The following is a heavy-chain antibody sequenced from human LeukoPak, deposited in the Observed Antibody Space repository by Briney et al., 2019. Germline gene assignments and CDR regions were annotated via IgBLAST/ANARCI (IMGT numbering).Heavy chain of an antibody. J-gene: IGHJ4*02. CDR1: GFTFSSYA. D-gene: IGHD6-19*01. CDR2: ISGSGGST. CDR3: AKGSYSSGWYFGY. V-gene: IGHV3-23*01. Sequence: GGSLRLSCAASGFTFSSYAMSWVRQAPGKGLEWVSAISGSGGSTYYADSVKGRFIISRDNSKNTLYLQMNSLRAEDTAVYYCAKGSYSSGWYFGYWGQGTLVTVSS.